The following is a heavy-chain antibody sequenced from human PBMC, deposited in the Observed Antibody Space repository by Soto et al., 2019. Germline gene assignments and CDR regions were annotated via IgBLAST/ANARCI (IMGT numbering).Heavy chain of an antibody. V-gene: IGHV4-59*08. J-gene: IGHJ6*02. CDR3: VRQGIDYLHGLVDV. Sequence: QVQLQQSGPRLVKPSETLSLTCTVSSGPDRSHNWGWIRQPPGRGLERIGYVYYTGDTAYNPSLRGRVTISADTSTNDISLTLNSVTAAATAVYYCVRQGIDYLHGLVDVWGQGTTVSVSS. D-gene: IGHD4-17*01. CDR2: VYYTGDT. CDR1: SGPDRSHN.